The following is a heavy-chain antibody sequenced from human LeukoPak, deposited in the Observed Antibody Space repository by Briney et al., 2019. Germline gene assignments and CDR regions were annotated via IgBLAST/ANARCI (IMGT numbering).Heavy chain of an antibody. D-gene: IGHD2-2*01. CDR2: IYHSGST. Sequence: PSGTPSLTCAVSGGSISSSNWWTWVRQPPGKGLEWIGEIYHSGSTHYNPSLKSRVAISVDKSKNQFSLKLSSVTAADTAMYYCARIYCSSTSCYYFDYWGQGTLVTVSS. J-gene: IGHJ4*02. CDR1: GGSISSSNW. CDR3: ARIYCSSTSCYYFDY. V-gene: IGHV4-4*02.